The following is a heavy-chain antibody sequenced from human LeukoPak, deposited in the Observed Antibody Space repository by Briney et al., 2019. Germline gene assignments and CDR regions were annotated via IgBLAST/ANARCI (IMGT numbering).Heavy chain of an antibody. CDR3: ARGGPDYDSSGYSDY. CDR1: GGSISSSNW. V-gene: IGHV4-4*02. J-gene: IGHJ4*02. Sequence: PSETLSLTCAVSGGSISSSNWWSWIRQPPGKGLEWIGSIYYSGSTYYNPSLKSRVTISVDTSKNQFSLKLSSVTAADTAVYYCARGGPDYDSSGYSDYWGQGTLVTVSS. CDR2: IYYSGST. D-gene: IGHD3-22*01.